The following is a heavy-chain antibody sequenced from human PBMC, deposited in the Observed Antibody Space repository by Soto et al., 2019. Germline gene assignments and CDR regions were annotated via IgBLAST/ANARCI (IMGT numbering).Heavy chain of an antibody. V-gene: IGHV3-7*01. CDR1: GGSITNDNYY. Sequence: ETLSLTCTVSGGSITNDNYYWGWIRQPPGKGLEWVANIKEDGSEKYYVDSVKGRFTISRDNAKNSLYLQMNSLRAEDTAVYYCAKIGSSTWYTWAFDVWGQGTMVTVSS. CDR2: IKEDGSEK. CDR3: AKIGSSTWYTWAFDV. J-gene: IGHJ3*01. D-gene: IGHD6-13*01.